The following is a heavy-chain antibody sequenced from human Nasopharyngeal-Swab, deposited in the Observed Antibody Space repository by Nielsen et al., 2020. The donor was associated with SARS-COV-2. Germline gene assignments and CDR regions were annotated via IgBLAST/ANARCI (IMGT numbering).Heavy chain of an antibody. J-gene: IGHJ6*02. Sequence: ASVKVSCKASGYTFTSYAMHWVRQAPGQRLEWMGWINAGNGNTKYSQKFQGRVTITRDTSASTAYMGLSSLRSEDTAVYYCARDYDFWSGYLYYGMDVWGQGTTVTVSS. CDR3: ARDYDFWSGYLYYGMDV. V-gene: IGHV1-3*01. CDR2: INAGNGNT. CDR1: GYTFTSYA. D-gene: IGHD3-3*01.